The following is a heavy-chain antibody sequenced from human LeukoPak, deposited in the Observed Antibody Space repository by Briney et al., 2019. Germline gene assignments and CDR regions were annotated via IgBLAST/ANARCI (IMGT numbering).Heavy chain of an antibody. CDR3: ARVDPDGSSTLEVFDY. J-gene: IGHJ4*02. V-gene: IGHV4-59*01. Sequence: SETLSLTCTVSGGSISSYYWSWIRQPPGKGLEWIGYFYYSGSTNYNPSLKSRVTISVDTSKNQFSLKLSSVTAADTAVYYCARVDPDGSSTLEVFDYWGQGTLVTVSS. CDR1: GGSISSYY. CDR2: FYYSGST. D-gene: IGHD6-6*01.